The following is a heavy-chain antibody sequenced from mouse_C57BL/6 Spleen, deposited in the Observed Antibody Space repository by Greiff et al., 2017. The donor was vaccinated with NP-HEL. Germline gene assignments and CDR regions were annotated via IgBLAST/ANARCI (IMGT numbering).Heavy chain of an antibody. CDR3: ARSPITTVVAGFDY. D-gene: IGHD1-1*01. CDR2: IDPSDSYT. Sequence: QVQLQQPGAELVMPGASVKLSCKASGYTFTSYWMHWVKQRPGQGLEWIGEIDPSDSYTNYNQKFKGKSTLPVDKSSSTAYMQLSSLTSEDSAVYYCARSPITTVVAGFDYWGQGTTLTVSS. J-gene: IGHJ2*01. CDR1: GYTFTSYW. V-gene: IGHV1-69*01.